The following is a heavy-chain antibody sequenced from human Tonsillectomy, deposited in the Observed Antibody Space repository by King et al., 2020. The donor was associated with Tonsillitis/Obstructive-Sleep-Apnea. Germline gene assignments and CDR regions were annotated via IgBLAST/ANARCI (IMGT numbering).Heavy chain of an antibody. Sequence: QLVQSGAEVKKPGASVKVSCQASGYTFKSYGIIWVRQAPGQGLEWMGWISGFSGDTKYAQKFQGRVTMTTDTSTSTAYMELRSLRSDDTAVYYCARARGVAGKFWFAPWGQGTLVTVSS. CDR2: ISGFSGDT. CDR3: ARARGVAGKFWFAP. J-gene: IGHJ5*02. V-gene: IGHV1-18*01. CDR1: GYTFKSYG. D-gene: IGHD6-19*01.